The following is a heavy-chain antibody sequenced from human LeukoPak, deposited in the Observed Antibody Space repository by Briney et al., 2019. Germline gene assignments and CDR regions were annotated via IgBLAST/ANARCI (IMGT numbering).Heavy chain of an antibody. D-gene: IGHD6-13*01. J-gene: IGHJ4*02. CDR3: AGNAGYSSSWPFDY. Sequence: ASVTVSCKASGGTFSSYAISWVRQAPGQGLEWMGGIIPIFGTANYAQKFQGRVTITADESTSTAYMELSSLRSEDTAVYYCAGNAGYSSSWPFDYWGQGTLVTVSS. V-gene: IGHV1-69*13. CDR2: IIPIFGTA. CDR1: GGTFSSYA.